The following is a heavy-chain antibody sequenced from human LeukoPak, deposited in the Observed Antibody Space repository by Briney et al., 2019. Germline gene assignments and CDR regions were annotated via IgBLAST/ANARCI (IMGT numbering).Heavy chain of an antibody. Sequence: GGSLRLSCAASGLTFSSYAMHWVRQAPGKGLEWVAVISYDGSNKYYADSVKGRFTISRDNSKNTLYLQMNSLRAEDTAVYYCARDLYTSELLWFGELDPHYGMDVWGQGTTVTVSS. CDR2: ISYDGSNK. CDR3: ARDLYTSELLWFGELDPHYGMDV. V-gene: IGHV3-30-3*01. D-gene: IGHD3-10*01. CDR1: GLTFSSYA. J-gene: IGHJ6*02.